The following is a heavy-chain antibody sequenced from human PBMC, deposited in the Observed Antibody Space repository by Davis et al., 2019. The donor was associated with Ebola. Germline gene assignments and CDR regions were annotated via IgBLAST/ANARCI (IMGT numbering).Heavy chain of an antibody. CDR3: ARTYADNRNGAFDY. V-gene: IGHV4-59*12. Sequence: SETLSLTCTILGGSISTYYWTWIRQSPGKGLEWLGHINYSGITTYSPSLQSRVTISIDTSKNQFSLKLSSVTAADTAVYYCARTYADNRNGAFDYWGQGTLVTVSS. D-gene: IGHD1-14*01. J-gene: IGHJ4*02. CDR2: INYSGIT. CDR1: GGSISTYY.